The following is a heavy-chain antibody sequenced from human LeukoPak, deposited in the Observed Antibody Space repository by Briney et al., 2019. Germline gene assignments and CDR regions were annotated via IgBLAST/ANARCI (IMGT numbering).Heavy chain of an antibody. CDR2: ITSSSSYT. V-gene: IGHV3-21*01. Sequence: GGSLRLSCAASGFTFNSYHMNWVRQAPGKGLEWVSSITSSSSYTYYADSVKGRITISRDNSKNTLYVQMNSLRAEDTAVYYSAKGKDYYLDYWGQGTLVTVSS. D-gene: IGHD3-10*01. CDR1: GFTFNSYH. J-gene: IGHJ4*02. CDR3: AKGKDYYLDY.